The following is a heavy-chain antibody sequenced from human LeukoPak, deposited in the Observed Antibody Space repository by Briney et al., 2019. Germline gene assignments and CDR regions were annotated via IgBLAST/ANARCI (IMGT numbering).Heavy chain of an antibody. Sequence: GGSLRLSCAASGFTFSSYEMNWVRQAPGKGLGWVSYISSSGSTIYYADSVKGRFTISRDNAKNSLYLQMNSLRAEDTAVYYCARDLDILTGKDRLYYYYGMDVWGQGTTVTVSS. V-gene: IGHV3-48*03. CDR3: ARDLDILTGKDRLYYYYGMDV. CDR2: ISSSGSTI. CDR1: GFTFSSYE. D-gene: IGHD3-9*01. J-gene: IGHJ6*02.